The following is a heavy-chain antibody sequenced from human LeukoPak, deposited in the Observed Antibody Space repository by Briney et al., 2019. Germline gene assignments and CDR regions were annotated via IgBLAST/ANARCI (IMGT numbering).Heavy chain of an antibody. CDR2: IYHSGST. J-gene: IGHJ5*02. D-gene: IGHD3-9*01. Sequence: PSETLSLTCTVSGGSISSGGYYWSWIRQPPGKGLEWIGYIYHSGSTYYDPSLKSRVTISVDTSKNQFSLKLSSVTAADTAVYYCARAARGYDILTGYYPNWFDPWGQGTLVTVSS. CDR3: ARAARGYDILTGYYPNWFDP. CDR1: GGSISSGGYY. V-gene: IGHV4-30-2*01.